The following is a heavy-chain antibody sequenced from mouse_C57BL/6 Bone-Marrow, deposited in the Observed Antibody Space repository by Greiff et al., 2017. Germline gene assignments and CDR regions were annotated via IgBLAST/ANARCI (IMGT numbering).Heavy chain of an antibody. Sequence: EVKLMESGGGLVQPGGSLKLSCAASGFTFSDYYMYWVRQTPEKRLEWVAYISNGGGSTYYPDTVKGRFTISRDNAKNTLYLQMSRLKSEDTAMYYCASRYGYDGSYYAMDYWGQGTSVTVSS. V-gene: IGHV5-12*01. CDR2: ISNGGGST. D-gene: IGHD2-2*01. CDR3: ASRYGYDGSYYAMDY. J-gene: IGHJ4*01. CDR1: GFTFSDYY.